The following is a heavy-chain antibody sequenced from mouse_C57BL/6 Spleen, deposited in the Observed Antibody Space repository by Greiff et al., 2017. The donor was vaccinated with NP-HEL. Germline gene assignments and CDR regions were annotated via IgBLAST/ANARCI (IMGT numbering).Heavy chain of an antibody. D-gene: IGHD4-1*01. J-gene: IGHJ1*03. CDR3: ARGGTGKGYFDV. CDR2: IYPGAGDT. V-gene: IGHV1-80*01. Sequence: VKLVESGAELVKPGASVKISCKASGYAFSSYWMNWVKQRPGKGLEWIGQIYPGAGDTNYNGKFKGKATLTADKSSSTAYMQLSSLTSEDSAVYFCARGGTGKGYFDVWGTGTTVTVSS. CDR1: GYAFSSYW.